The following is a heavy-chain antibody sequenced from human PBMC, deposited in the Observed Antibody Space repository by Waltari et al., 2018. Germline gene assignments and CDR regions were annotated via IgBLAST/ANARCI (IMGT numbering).Heavy chain of an antibody. CDR2: MYYGGGT. J-gene: IGHJ4*02. D-gene: IGHD2-15*01. CDR3: VRHARTTSGGKHFDH. Sequence: QLQLQESGPGLVKASETLSLTCTVSGDSISSSSYYWGWVRQPPGKGLDWIGNMYYGGGTYYNPSLKSRVTISGDTSKSQFSLKLSSVTAADTSMYYCVRHARTTSGGKHFDHWGQGMLVTVSP. V-gene: IGHV4-39*01. CDR1: GDSISSSSYY.